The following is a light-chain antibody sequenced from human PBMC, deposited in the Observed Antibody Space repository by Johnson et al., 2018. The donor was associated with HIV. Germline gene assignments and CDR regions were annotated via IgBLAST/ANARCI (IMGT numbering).Light chain of an antibody. Sequence: QSVLTQPPSVSAAPGQKVTISCSGSSSNIGNNYVSWYQQPPGTAPKLLIYENDKRPSGIPDRFSGSKSGTSATLAITGLQTGAEADYYCGTWDSSLSAGVFGTGTKVTVL. CDR3: GTWDSSLSAGV. V-gene: IGLV1-51*02. CDR2: END. CDR1: SSNIGNNY. J-gene: IGLJ1*01.